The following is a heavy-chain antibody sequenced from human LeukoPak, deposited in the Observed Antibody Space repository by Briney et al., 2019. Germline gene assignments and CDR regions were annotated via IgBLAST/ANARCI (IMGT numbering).Heavy chain of an antibody. D-gene: IGHD2-2*01. CDR1: GYTFTSYY. J-gene: IGHJ6*02. CDR3: ARDREDIVVVPAAMRRDYYYYGMDV. Sequence: ASVTVSCTASGYTFTSYYMHWVRQAPGQGLEWMGIINPSGGSTSYAQKFQGRVTMTRDTSTSTVYMELSSLRSEDTAVYYCARDREDIVVVPAAMRRDYYYYGMDVWGQGTTVTVSS. V-gene: IGHV1-46*01. CDR2: INPSGGST.